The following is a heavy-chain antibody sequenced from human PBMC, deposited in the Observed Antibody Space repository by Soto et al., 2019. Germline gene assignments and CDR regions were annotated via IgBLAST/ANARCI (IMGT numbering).Heavy chain of an antibody. CDR3: AKAVSSSWYFGIDY. CDR2: SSAGGGT. CDR1: GFTFSNYA. V-gene: IGHV3-23*01. Sequence: GGSLRLSCAASGFTFSNYAMNWVRQAPGRGLEWVSESSAGGGTYYADSVKGRFTISRDNSKGTLFLQMSGLRAEDTALYFCAKAVSSSWYFGIDYWGQGALVTVSS. D-gene: IGHD6-13*01. J-gene: IGHJ4*02.